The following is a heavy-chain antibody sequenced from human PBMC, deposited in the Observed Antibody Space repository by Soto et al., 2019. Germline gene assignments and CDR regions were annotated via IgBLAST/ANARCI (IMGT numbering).Heavy chain of an antibody. Sequence: EVQLVESGGGLVQPGGSLRLSCVASGFSFSSYSMVWVRQAPGKGLEWFSYIFVTSTPIYYADSVKGRFTVSRDNTQNSLFLLMNSLRAEDTAIYYCARDADWAFGYWGQGTLVTVPS. D-gene: IGHD3-9*01. CDR1: GFSFSSYS. J-gene: IGHJ4*02. CDR3: ARDADWAFGY. V-gene: IGHV3-48*04. CDR2: IFVTSTPI.